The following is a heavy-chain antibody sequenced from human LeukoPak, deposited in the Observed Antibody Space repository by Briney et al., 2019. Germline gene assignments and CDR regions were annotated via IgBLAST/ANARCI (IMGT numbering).Heavy chain of an antibody. CDR3: ARPARGINFVFDI. CDR2: IYHSGST. D-gene: IGHD1-26*01. CDR1: GGSIVSDIW. J-gene: IGHJ3*02. Sequence: SETLSLTCVVSGGSIVSDIWWSWVRQPPGKGLQWVGEIYHSGSTNYNPSLKSRVTMSIDTSKNQVSLRLSSVTAADTAVYYCARPARGINFVFDIWGQGTMVTVSS. V-gene: IGHV4-4*02.